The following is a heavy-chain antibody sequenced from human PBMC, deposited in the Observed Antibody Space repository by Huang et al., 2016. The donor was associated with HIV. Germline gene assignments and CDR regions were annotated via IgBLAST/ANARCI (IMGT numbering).Heavy chain of an antibody. CDR3: ARRRMGYGGAPFDY. CDR2: INHSGST. CDR1: GGSFSGYY. J-gene: IGHJ4*02. V-gene: IGHV4-34*01. Sequence: QVQLQQWGAGLLKPSETLSLTCAVYGGSFSGYYWSWIRQPPGKGLEWIGEINHSGSTNYNPSLKSRVTISVDTSKNQFSLKLRSVTAADTAVYYCARRRMGYGGAPFDYWGQGTLVTVSS. D-gene: IGHD4-17*01.